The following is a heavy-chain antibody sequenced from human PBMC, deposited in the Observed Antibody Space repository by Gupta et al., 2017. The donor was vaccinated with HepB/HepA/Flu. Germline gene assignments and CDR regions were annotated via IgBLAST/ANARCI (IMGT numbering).Heavy chain of an antibody. Sequence: EVQLVESGGGLVQPGGSLRLSCAASGFTFSNYEMTWVRQAPGKWLDWVSYISNSGGDIYYADSVKRLFTISRDNAKYSLYLQMSSLRAEDTALYYCARATTAGNIYFFDYWGQGTLVTVSS. D-gene: IGHD6-13*01. V-gene: IGHV3-48*03. CDR3: ARATTAGNIYFFDY. CDR2: ISNSGGDI. CDR1: GFTFSNYE. J-gene: IGHJ4*02.